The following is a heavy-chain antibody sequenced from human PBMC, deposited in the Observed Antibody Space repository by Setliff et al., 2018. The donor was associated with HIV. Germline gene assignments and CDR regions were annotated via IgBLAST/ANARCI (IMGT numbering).Heavy chain of an antibody. J-gene: IGHJ4*02. V-gene: IGHV3-48*04. CDR3: ARERARVVGATSDY. CDR1: GFTFSSYS. CDR2: ISSSSSTI. Sequence: PGGSLRLSCAASGFTFSSYSMNWVRQAPGRGLEWVSYISSSSSTIYYADSVKGRFTISRDNAKNSLYLQMNSLRAEDTAVYYCARERARVVGATSDYWGQGTLVTVSS. D-gene: IGHD1-26*01.